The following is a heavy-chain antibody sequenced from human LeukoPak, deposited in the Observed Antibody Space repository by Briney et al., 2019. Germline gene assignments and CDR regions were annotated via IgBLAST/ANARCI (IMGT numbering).Heavy chain of an antibody. CDR2: VNTGGTT. CDR3: ARDLRRDKETVASYYYSYYMDV. D-gene: IGHD2-15*01. CDR1: GGSISSYY. J-gene: IGHJ6*03. Sequence: PSETLSLTCTVSGGSISSYYWSWIRQPPGKGLEWIGRVNTGGTTNYNPSLKSRVTISVDTSKNQFSLKLTSVTAADTAVYYCARDLRRDKETVASYYYSYYMDVWGKGTTVTVSS. V-gene: IGHV4-4*09.